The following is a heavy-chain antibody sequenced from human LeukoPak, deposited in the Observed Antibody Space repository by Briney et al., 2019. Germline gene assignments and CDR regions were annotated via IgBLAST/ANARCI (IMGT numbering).Heavy chain of an antibody. CDR1: GFTFSSYW. CDR2: INSDGSST. V-gene: IGHV3-74*01. D-gene: IGHD4-11*01. Sequence: GGSPRLSCAASGFTFSSYWMHWVRQAPGKGLVWVSRINSDGSSTSSADSVKGRFTISRDNAKNTLSLQMNSLRVEDTAVYYCARSNYIDAFDIWGQGTMVTVSS. J-gene: IGHJ3*02. CDR3: ARSNYIDAFDI.